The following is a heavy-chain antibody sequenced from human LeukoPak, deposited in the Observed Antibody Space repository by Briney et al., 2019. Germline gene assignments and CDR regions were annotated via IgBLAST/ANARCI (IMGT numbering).Heavy chain of an antibody. D-gene: IGHD4-17*01. CDR3: ATGANRAVTPGAFDI. CDR2: LYSGGTT. Sequence: PGGSLRLSCAASGFTVSSNYMSWVRQAPGKGLEWVSVLYSGGTTHYADSVKGRFTISRDNSKNTLYLQMNSLRAEDTAVYYCATGANRAVTPGAFDIWGQGTMVTVSS. V-gene: IGHV3-53*01. CDR1: GFTVSSNY. J-gene: IGHJ3*02.